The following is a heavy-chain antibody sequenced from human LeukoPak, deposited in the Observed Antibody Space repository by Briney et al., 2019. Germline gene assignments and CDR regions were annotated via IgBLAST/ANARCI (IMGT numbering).Heavy chain of an antibody. V-gene: IGHV4-39*07. J-gene: IGHJ4*02. D-gene: IGHD6-6*01. CDR1: GGSITSTSYY. CDR2: IYYSGST. Sequence: PSETLSLTCSVSGGSITSTSYYWGWIRQPPEKGLEWIGSIYYSGSTYYNPSLKSRVTISVDTSKNQFSLKLSSVTAADTAVYYCARVPRSPYSSFFDYWGQGTLVTVSS. CDR3: ARVPRSPYSSFFDY.